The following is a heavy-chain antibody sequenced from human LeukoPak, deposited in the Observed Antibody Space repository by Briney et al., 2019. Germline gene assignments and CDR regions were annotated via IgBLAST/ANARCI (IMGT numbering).Heavy chain of an antibody. CDR2: IYSSSSTI. CDR3: ARVSFDDDFRSGSFYFDY. V-gene: IGHV3-48*01. CDR1: GFTFSSYS. Sequence: GGSLRLSCAASGFTFSSYSMNWVRQAPGKGVEWISYIYSSSSTIYYADSVKGRFTISRDNAKNSLYLQMNNLRGEDTAVYYCARVSFDDDFRSGSFYFDYWGQGTLVTVSS. D-gene: IGHD3-3*01. J-gene: IGHJ4*02.